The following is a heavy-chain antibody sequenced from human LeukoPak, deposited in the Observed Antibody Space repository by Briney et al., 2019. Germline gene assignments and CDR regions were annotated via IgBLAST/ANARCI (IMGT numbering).Heavy chain of an antibody. V-gene: IGHV4-31*03. CDR2: IYNSGST. J-gene: IGHJ4*02. Sequence: SQTLSLTCSISGGSITSAGYYWNWIRQYPGKGLEWIGYIYNSGSTHYNPSLKSRVTISVDTPKNQFSLRLNSVTAADTAVYYCAREKAQGQLGYCSGGSCYPPPDWGQGTLVTVSS. D-gene: IGHD2-15*01. CDR3: AREKAQGQLGYCSGGSCYPPPD. CDR1: GGSITSAGYY.